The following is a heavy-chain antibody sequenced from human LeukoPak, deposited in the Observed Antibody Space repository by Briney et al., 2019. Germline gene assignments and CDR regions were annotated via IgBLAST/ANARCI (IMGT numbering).Heavy chain of an antibody. J-gene: IGHJ4*02. CDR3: VREDTPATANY. Sequence: SGGSLRLYCAASGFNFANHAMSWVRQTAGKGLEWVSAISGGGDITYYADSVKGRFTISRDNSKDTLFLQMHSLRPGDTAVYYCVREDTPATANYWGQGTLVTISS. CDR2: ISGGGDIT. D-gene: IGHD2-21*02. CDR1: GFNFANHA. V-gene: IGHV3-23*01.